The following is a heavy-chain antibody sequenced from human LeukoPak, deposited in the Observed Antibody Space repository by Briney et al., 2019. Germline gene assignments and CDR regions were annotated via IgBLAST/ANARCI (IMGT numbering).Heavy chain of an antibody. D-gene: IGHD3-3*01. Sequence: PGGSLRLSCAASGFTFSSYWMNWARQAPGKGLEWVASINHNGNVNYYVDSVKGRFTISRDNSKNTLFLQMNSLRVEYTAPYYCAKSVAIYFYYGLDVWGQGTTVTVSS. V-gene: IGHV3-7*03. CDR3: AKSVAIYFYYGLDV. CDR1: GFTFSSYW. CDR2: INHNGNVN. J-gene: IGHJ6*02.